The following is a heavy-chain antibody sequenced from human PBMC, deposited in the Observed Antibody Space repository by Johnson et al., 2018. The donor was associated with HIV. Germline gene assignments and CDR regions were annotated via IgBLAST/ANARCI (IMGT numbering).Heavy chain of an antibody. Sequence: VQLVESGGGLVQAGGSLRLSCSASGVSISRYAMNWVRQAPGKGLEWVSGISSSGGRTYYADPVKGRFTIARDNSKNTMFVQMNSLRVEDPAVYYCAKGDFYDRRNPVGDWGRTGDAFDIWGQGTTVIVSS. CDR1: GVSISRYA. CDR3: AKGDFYDRRNPVGDWGRTGDAFDI. D-gene: IGHD3-22*01. V-gene: IGHV3-23*04. J-gene: IGHJ3*02. CDR2: ISSSGGRT.